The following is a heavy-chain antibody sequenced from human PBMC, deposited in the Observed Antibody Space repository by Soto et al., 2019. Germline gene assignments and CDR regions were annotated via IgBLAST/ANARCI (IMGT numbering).Heavy chain of an antibody. D-gene: IGHD4-4*01. J-gene: IGHJ4*02. CDR1: GGSISSGDYK. CDR3: ARSDNYVPFEY. CDR2: IYYSGYN. V-gene: IGHV4-30-4*01. Sequence: QVQLQESGPGLVKPSQTLSLTCTVPGGSISSGDYKWSWIRQPPGKGLEWIGYIYYSGYNYNNPSLKSRVTMSVGTSKNLFSLKLSSVTAADTAVYYCARSDNYVPFEYWGQGPLVTVSS.